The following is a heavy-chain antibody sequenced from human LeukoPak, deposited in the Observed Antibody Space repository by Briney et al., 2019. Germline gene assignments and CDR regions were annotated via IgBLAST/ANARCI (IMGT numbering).Heavy chain of an antibody. J-gene: IGHJ4*02. Sequence: SETLSLTCAVYGGSFSGYYWSWIRKPPGKGLEWIGEINHSGSTNYNPSLKSRVTISVDTSKNQFSLKLSSVTAADTAVYYCARGKRYSYGFFDYWGQGTLVTVSS. CDR1: GGSFSGYY. D-gene: IGHD5-18*01. CDR3: ARGKRYSYGFFDY. CDR2: INHSGST. V-gene: IGHV4-34*01.